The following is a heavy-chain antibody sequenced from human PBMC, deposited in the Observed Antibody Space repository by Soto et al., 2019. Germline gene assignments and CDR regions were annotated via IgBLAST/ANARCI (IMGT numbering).Heavy chain of an antibody. CDR3: AKVQAWTIFDY. Sequence: WGSLRLSCAPSRFTFSSSARSWGRQAPGKGLEWVSSISGSSEDTYYADSVKGRFIIFRDNPRNTLYLQMNTLRAEDTAVYYCAKVQAWTIFDYWGQGTLVTVSS. D-gene: IGHD1-1*01. J-gene: IGHJ4*02. CDR1: RFTFSSSA. CDR2: ISGSSEDT. V-gene: IGHV3-23*01.